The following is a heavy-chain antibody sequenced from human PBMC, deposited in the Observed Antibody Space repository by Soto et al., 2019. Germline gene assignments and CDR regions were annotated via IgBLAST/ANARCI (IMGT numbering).Heavy chain of an antibody. CDR3: ARVTSYYDSSGYYSGPDLYYYYGMDV. CDR2: IYYSGST. J-gene: IGHJ6*02. D-gene: IGHD3-22*01. V-gene: IGHV4-30-4*01. CDR1: GGSISSGNYY. Sequence: SETLSLTCTVSGGSISSGNYYWRWIRQPPGKGLEWIGYIYYSGSTYYNPSLKSRVTISVDTSKNQFSLKLSSVTAADTAVYYCARVTSYYDSSGYYSGPDLYYYYGMDVWGQGTTVTAP.